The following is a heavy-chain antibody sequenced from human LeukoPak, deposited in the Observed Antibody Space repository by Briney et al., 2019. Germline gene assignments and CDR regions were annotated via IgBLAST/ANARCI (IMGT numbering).Heavy chain of an antibody. V-gene: IGHV3-7*01. CDR1: GFSFSTYW. CDR3: GRGDPDY. CDR2: INQAGSDR. Sequence: GGSLTLSCEVSGFSFSTYWMNWVRQAPGKGLEWVANINQAGSDRYYVDSVKGRFTISRDNAKNSLCLQMNSLRAEDTAVYYCGRGDPDYWGQGTLVTVSS. J-gene: IGHJ4*02.